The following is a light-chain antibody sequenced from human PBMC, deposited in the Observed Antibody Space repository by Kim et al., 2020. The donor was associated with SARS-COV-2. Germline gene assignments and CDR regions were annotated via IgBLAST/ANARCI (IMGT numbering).Light chain of an antibody. J-gene: IGKJ4*01. CDR2: LGS. Sequence: EPASISCRSSQSLLLSTGDNYLDWYLQKPGQSPQLLIYLGSNRASGVPDRFSGSGSGTDFILKISRVEAEDVGIYCCVQALQALTFGGGTKVDIK. CDR3: VQALQALT. CDR1: QSLLLSTGDNY. V-gene: IGKV2-28*01.